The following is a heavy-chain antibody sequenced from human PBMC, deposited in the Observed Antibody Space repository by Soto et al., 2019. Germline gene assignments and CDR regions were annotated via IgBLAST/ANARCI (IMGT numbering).Heavy chain of an antibody. CDR3: ARDPPTGTTLDWVDS. J-gene: IGHJ5*01. CDR2: ISSSGSFM. V-gene: IGHV3-21*01. Sequence: LRLSCAASGFSFSSDSMGWVHQAPGKGLEWVSSISSSGSFMNYADSVKGRFTISRDNAKNSLYLQMSGLKDEDTAVYYCARDPPTGTTLDWVDSWGQGTLVTVSS. CDR1: GFSFSSDS. D-gene: IGHD1-7*01.